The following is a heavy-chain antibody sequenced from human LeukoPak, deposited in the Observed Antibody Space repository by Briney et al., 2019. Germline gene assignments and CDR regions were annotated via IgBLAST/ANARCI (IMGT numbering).Heavy chain of an antibody. D-gene: IGHD3-9*01. J-gene: IGHJ6*02. CDR2: MNPNSGNT. CDR3: ARGRLRYFDWLPDDYYYYGMDV. V-gene: IGHV1-8*01. CDR1: GYTFTSYD. Sequence: ASVKVSCKASGYTFTSYDINWVRQATGQGLEWMGWMNPNSGNTGYARKFQGRVTMTRNTSISTAYMELSSLRSEDTAVYYCARGRLRYFDWLPDDYYYYGMDVWGQGTTVTVSS.